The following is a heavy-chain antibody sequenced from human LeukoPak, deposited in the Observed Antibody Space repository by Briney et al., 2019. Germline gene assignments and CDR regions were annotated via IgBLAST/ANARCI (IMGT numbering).Heavy chain of an antibody. D-gene: IGHD3-16*02. Sequence: ASVKVSCKASEYTFTGYYIHWVRQAPGQGLEWMGWIDPNTGGTNYAQKFQGRVTMTRDTSISTAYMELSRLRSDDTAVYYCARDFDLITFGGVIAIPYWGQGTLVTVSS. CDR2: IDPNTGGT. CDR3: ARDFDLITFGGVIAIPY. V-gene: IGHV1-2*02. CDR1: EYTFTGYY. J-gene: IGHJ4*02.